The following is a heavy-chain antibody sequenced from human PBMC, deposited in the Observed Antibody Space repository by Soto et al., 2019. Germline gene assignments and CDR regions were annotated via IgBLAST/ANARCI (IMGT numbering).Heavy chain of an antibody. CDR2: INGDGSNT. CDR1: GFTFSSYW. V-gene: IGHV3-74*01. Sequence: EVQLVESGGGLVQPGGSLRLSCAASGFTFSSYWMHWVRQAPGKGLVWVSRINGDGSNTFYADSVKDRFTISRDNANNMVFLQMNSLRAEDTAVYFCARGLRNYYGMDVWGQGTTVTVSS. CDR3: ARGLRNYYGMDV. J-gene: IGHJ6*02.